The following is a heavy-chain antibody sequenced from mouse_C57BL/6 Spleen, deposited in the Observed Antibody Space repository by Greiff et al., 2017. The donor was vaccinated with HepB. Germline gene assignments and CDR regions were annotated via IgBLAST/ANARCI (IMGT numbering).Heavy chain of an antibody. CDR2: ISSGGDYI. CDR3: TREGRREDAMDY. D-gene: IGHD3-3*01. J-gene: IGHJ4*01. V-gene: IGHV5-9-1*02. CDR1: GFTFSSYA. Sequence: EVQGVESGEGLVKPGGSLKLSCAASGFTFSSYAMSWVRQTPEKRLEWVAYISSGGDYIYYADTVKGRFTISRDNARNTLYLQMSSLKSEDTAMYYCTREGRREDAMDYWGQGTSVTVSS.